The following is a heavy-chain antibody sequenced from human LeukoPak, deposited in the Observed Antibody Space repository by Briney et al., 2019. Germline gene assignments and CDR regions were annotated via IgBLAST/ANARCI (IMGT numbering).Heavy chain of an antibody. CDR3: AKGRGYDSSGYYPPFDY. D-gene: IGHD3-22*01. CDR1: GFTFSNYA. CDR2: ISGSGDST. V-gene: IGHV3-23*01. Sequence: GGSLRLSCAASGFTFSNYAMPWVRQAPGKGLEWVSTISGSGDSTYYSDSVKGRFTISRDNSENTLYLQMNGLRAEDTAVYYCAKGRGYDSSGYYPPFDYWGQGTLVTVSS. J-gene: IGHJ4*02.